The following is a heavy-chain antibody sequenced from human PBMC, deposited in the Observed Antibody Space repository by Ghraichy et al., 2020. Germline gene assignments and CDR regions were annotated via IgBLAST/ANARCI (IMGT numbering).Heavy chain of an antibody. CDR2: INHSGST. J-gene: IGHJ4*02. CDR3: ALMDYSDY. V-gene: IGHV4-34*01. D-gene: IGHD5-24*01. CDR1: GGSFSGYY. Sequence: SETLSLTCAVYGGSFSGYYWSWIRQPPGKGLEWIGEINHSGSTNYNPSLKSRVTISVDTSKNQFSLKLSSVTAADTAVYYCALMDYSDYWGQGTLVTVSS.